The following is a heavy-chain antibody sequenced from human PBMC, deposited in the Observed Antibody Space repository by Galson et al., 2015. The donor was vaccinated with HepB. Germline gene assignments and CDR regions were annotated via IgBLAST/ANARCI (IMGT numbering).Heavy chain of an antibody. Sequence: SVKVSCKASGYTFTSYAMHWVRQAPGQRLEWMGWINAGNGNTKYSQKFQGRVTFTRDTSASTAYMELSSLRSEDTAVYYCARDHSSGCPDYWGQGTLVTVSS. CDR3: ARDHSSGCPDY. D-gene: IGHD6-19*01. J-gene: IGHJ4*02. CDR1: GYTFTSYA. V-gene: IGHV1-3*01. CDR2: INAGNGNT.